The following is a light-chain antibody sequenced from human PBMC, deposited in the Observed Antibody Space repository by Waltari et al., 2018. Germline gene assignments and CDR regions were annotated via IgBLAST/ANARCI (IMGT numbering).Light chain of an antibody. Sequence: QSVLTQPPSASGTPGQRVTIPCSGSSSHIGSNSVYWYQQLPGTAPKLLIYRNNQRPSGVPDRFSGSKSGTSASLAISGLRSEDEADYYCAAWDDSLSGVVFGGGTKLTVL. J-gene: IGLJ2*01. CDR2: RNN. V-gene: IGLV1-47*01. CDR3: AAWDDSLSGVV. CDR1: SSHIGSNS.